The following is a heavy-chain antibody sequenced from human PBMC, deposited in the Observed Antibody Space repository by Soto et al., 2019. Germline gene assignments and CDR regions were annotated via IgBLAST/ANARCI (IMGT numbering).Heavy chain of an antibody. CDR2: ISWNSGSI. CDR1: GFTFDDYA. Sequence: EVQLVESGGGLVQPGRSLRLSCAASGFTFDDYAMHWVRQAPGKGLEWVSGISWNSGSIGYADSVKGRFTISRDNAKNSLYLQMNSLRAEDTALYYCAKGLYGDYVLDAFDIGGQGTMVTVSS. J-gene: IGHJ3*02. V-gene: IGHV3-9*01. CDR3: AKGLYGDYVLDAFDI. D-gene: IGHD4-17*01.